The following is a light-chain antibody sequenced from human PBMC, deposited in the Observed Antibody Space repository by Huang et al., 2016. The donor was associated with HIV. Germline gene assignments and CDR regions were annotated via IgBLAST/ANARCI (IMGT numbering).Light chain of an antibody. V-gene: IGKV3-20*01. CDR2: AAS. CDR3: QQYAGSPWT. J-gene: IGKJ1*01. CDR1: QSISADY. Sequence: EIVLTQSPGTLSLSPGERATLSCRARQSISADYLAWYQQKPGQAPRLRIYAASSTATGIPDRVSGSGSGTDFTLTIYRLEPEDFAVYFCQQYAGSPWTFGQGTKVEIK.